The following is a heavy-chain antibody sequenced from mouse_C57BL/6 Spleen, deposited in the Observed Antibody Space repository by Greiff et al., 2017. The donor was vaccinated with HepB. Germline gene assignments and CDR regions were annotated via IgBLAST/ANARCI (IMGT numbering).Heavy chain of an antibody. CDR3: ARGDLFDY. V-gene: IGHV1-69*01. J-gene: IGHJ2*01. CDR2: IDPSDSYT. CDR1: GYTFTSYW. Sequence: VKLQQPGAELVMPGASVKLSCKASGYTFTSYWMHWVKQRPGQGLEWIGEIDPSDSYTNYNQKFKGKSTLTVDKSSSTAYMQLSSLTSEDSAVYYCARGDLFDYWGQGTTLTVSS. D-gene: IGHD3-3*01.